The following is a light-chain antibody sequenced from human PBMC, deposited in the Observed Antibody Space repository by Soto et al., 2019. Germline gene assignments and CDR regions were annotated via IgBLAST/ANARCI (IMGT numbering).Light chain of an antibody. CDR2: RAS. J-gene: IGKJ1*01. CDR3: LQYHNLWA. Sequence: IVMTQSPATLSVSPGERATLSCRASQNIYSNIAWYQQRPGQAPRLLIYRASTRASGVPARFGGSGSGTEFTLTISSLQSEDFAVYSCLQYHNLWAFGRGTKVDIK. V-gene: IGKV3-15*01. CDR1: QNIYSN.